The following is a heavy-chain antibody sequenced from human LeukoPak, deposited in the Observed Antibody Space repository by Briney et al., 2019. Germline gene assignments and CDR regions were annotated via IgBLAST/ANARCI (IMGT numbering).Heavy chain of an antibody. CDR2: IYPGDSDT. CDR1: GYSFTSYW. V-gene: IGHV5-51*04. J-gene: IGHJ3*02. D-gene: IGHD3-3*01. CDR3: AREETNYDFWSGSMAGAFDI. Sequence: KPGESLKISCKGSGYSFTSYWIGWVRQMPGKGLEWMGIIYPGDSDTRYSPSFQGQVTISADKPISTAYLQWSSLKASDTAMYYCAREETNYDFWSGSMAGAFDIWGQGTMVTVSS.